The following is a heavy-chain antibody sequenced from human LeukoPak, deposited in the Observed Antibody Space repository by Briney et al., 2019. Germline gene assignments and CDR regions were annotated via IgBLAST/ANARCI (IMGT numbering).Heavy chain of an antibody. J-gene: IGHJ4*02. CDR2: ISYDGSNK. CDR3: ARGAGSGPENYFDY. V-gene: IGHV3-30*04. CDR1: GFTFSSFA. D-gene: IGHD6-19*01. Sequence: GGSLRLSCAASGFTFSSFAMHWVRQAPGKGLEWVALISYDGSNKYYTDSVKGRFNISRDNSNNTLYLQMNSLRAEDTAVYYCARGAGSGPENYFDYWGQGTLVTVSS.